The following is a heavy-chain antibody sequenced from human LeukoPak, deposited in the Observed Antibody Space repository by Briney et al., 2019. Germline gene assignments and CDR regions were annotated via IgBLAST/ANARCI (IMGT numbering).Heavy chain of an antibody. CDR2: IYYSGST. CDR1: GGSISSGAYY. CDR3: AREKLGGFGFDY. D-gene: IGHD7-27*01. Sequence: SQTLSLTRTVSGGSISSGAYYWSWIRQHPGKGLECIGFIYYSGSTYYNPSLKSRVTISVDTSKNQFSLKLSSVTAADTAVYYCAREKLGGFGFDYWGQGTLVTVSA. V-gene: IGHV4-31*03. J-gene: IGHJ4*02.